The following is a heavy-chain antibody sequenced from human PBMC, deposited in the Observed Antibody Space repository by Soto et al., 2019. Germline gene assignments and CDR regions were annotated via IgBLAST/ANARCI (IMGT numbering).Heavy chain of an antibody. Sequence: DVQLVESGGGLVQPGGSLRLSCGASGITINAYWMNWVRQAPGKGLEWVANINQDGSVKHFVDSVRGRFSISRDNAKDSLYLQLNNLRAEDTAIYYCARAVASASSLCGQGTLVTVSS. D-gene: IGHD6-13*01. CDR1: GITINAYW. J-gene: IGHJ4*02. CDR3: ARAVASASSL. V-gene: IGHV3-7*01. CDR2: INQDGSVK.